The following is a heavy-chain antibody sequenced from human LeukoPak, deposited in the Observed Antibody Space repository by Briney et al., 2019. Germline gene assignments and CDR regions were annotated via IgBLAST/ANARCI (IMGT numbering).Heavy chain of an antibody. Sequence: SETLSLTCTVSGGSISSYYWSWIRQPPGKGLEWIGYIYYSGSTYYNPSLKSRVTISVDTSKNQFSLKLSSVTAADTAVYYCARARLTAMYYFDYWGQGTLVTVSS. CDR3: ARARLTAMYYFDY. V-gene: IGHV4-59*12. J-gene: IGHJ4*02. CDR2: IYYSGST. D-gene: IGHD5-18*01. CDR1: GGSISSYY.